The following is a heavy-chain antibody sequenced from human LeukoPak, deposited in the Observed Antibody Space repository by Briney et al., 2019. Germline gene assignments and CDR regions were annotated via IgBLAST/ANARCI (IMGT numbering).Heavy chain of an antibody. Sequence: SETLFLTCIFSGGSIASGGNYWSWIRQVPGKGLEWIGYIHHTGSTYFNPSLKSRVSVSVDPSENQFSLKLTSATAADTAIYSCARDRHRSGQSYFDLWGRGILVTVSS. CDR3: ARDRHRSGQSYFDL. V-gene: IGHV4-31*03. J-gene: IGHJ2*01. CDR1: GGSIASGGNY. CDR2: IHHTGST.